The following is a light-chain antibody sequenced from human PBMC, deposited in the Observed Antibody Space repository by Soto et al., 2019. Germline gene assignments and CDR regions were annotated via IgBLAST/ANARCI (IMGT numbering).Light chain of an antibody. CDR3: AAWDDSLNGLV. J-gene: IGLJ1*01. CDR1: SSNIGPNA. V-gene: IGLV1-44*01. CDR2: NNN. Sequence: QAVVTQPPSASGTPGQKVTISCSGSSSNIGPNAVNWYRQLPGTAPKLLLYNNNQRPSGVSDRFSGSKSGTSASLAISGLQSDDEADYHCAAWDDSLNGLVFGTGTKLTVL.